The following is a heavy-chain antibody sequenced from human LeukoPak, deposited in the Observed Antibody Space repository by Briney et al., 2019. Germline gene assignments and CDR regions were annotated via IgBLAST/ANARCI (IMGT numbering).Heavy chain of an antibody. Sequence: PGGSLRLSCAASGFTFRGYSMTWVRQAPGKGLEWVSTVTSSGGSTYYADSVKGRFTNSRDNSKNTLYLQMNSLRAEDTAVYYCAKTMGAIDHDYWGQGTLVTVSS. CDR1: GFTFRGYS. CDR2: VTSSGGST. CDR3: AKTMGAIDHDY. V-gene: IGHV3-23*01. J-gene: IGHJ4*02. D-gene: IGHD1-26*01.